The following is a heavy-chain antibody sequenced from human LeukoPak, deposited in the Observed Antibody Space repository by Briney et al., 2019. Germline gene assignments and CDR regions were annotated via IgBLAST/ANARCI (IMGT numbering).Heavy chain of an antibody. J-gene: IGHJ1*01. Sequence: SETLSLTCTVSGGSISSGDYYWNWIRQPPGKGLEWIGFIYYSGSTYSNPSLKSRVAISVDTSKNQFSLKLNSVTAADTAVYYCARGYCSSTICFQYFHHWGQGTLVTVSS. CDR3: ARGYCSSTICFQYFHH. D-gene: IGHD2-2*01. CDR1: GGSISSGDYY. CDR2: IYYSGST. V-gene: IGHV4-30-4*02.